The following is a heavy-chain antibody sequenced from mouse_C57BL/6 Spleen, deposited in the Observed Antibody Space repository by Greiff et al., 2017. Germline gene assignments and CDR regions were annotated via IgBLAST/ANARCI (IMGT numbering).Heavy chain of an antibody. V-gene: IGHV1-22*01. CDR3: ARGLYGSSLAWFAY. D-gene: IGHD1-1*01. J-gene: IGHJ3*01. Sequence: VQLQQSGPELVKPGASVKMSCKASGYTFTDYNMHWVKQSHGKSLEWIGYINPNNGGTSYNQKFKGKATLTVNKSSSTAYMELRSLTSEDSAVYYCARGLYGSSLAWFAYWGQGTLVTVSA. CDR1: GYTFTDYN. CDR2: INPNNGGT.